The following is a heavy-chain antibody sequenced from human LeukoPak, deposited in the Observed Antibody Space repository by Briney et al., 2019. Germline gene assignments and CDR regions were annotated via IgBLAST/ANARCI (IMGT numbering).Heavy chain of an antibody. Sequence: MPSETLSLTCSVSGGSISTSNYYWGWIRQPPGKGLEWIGYIYYSGSTNYNPSLKSRVTISVDTSKNQFSLKLSSVTAADTAVYYCARAGSGSYWDTYRFDYWGQGTLVTVSS. CDR3: ARAGSGSYWDTYRFDY. CDR2: IYYSGST. V-gene: IGHV4-61*05. J-gene: IGHJ4*02. CDR1: GGSISTSNYY. D-gene: IGHD1-26*01.